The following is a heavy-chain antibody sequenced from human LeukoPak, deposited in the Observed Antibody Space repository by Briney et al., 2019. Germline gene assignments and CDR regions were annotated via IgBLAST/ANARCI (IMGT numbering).Heavy chain of an antibody. V-gene: IGHV1-69*04. CDR3: ARDPLGMATTRGDDY. CDR1: GGTFSSYA. Sequence: SVKVSCKASGGTFSSYAISWVRQAPGQGLEWMGRIIPILGIANYAQKFQGRVTITADKSTSTAYMELSSLRSEDTAVYYCARDPLGMATTRGDDYWGQGTLVTVSS. CDR2: IIPILGIA. J-gene: IGHJ4*02. D-gene: IGHD5-12*01.